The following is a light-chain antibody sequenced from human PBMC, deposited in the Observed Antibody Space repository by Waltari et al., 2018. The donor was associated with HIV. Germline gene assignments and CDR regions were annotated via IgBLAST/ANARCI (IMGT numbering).Light chain of an antibody. CDR3: LLSYGGPRV. V-gene: IGLV7-46*01. CDR1: TGAVTRCHS. J-gene: IGLJ2*01. Sequence: QAVVTQEPSLTVSPGGTVTLTCGSSTGAVTRCHSPYWFQQRPGQAPRTLIHDTSNKHSWTPARFSGSLLGGKAALTLSGAQPEDEAEYYCLLSYGGPRVFGGGTKLTVL. CDR2: DTS.